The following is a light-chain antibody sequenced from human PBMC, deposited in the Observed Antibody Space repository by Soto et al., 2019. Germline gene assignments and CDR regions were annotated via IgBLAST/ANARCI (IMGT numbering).Light chain of an antibody. CDR2: XAS. V-gene: IGKV1-5*01. J-gene: IGKJ1*01. CDR1: QSIXSW. CDR3: QQYNNWWT. Sequence: IQMKQWPSSLCESVGDGVTITWQARQSIXSWLAWYQEKPGKATKVLIFXASILKSGVPSRFSGSGCGTEITITISSLQSEDVEVYCCQQYNNWWTFGQGTKVDI.